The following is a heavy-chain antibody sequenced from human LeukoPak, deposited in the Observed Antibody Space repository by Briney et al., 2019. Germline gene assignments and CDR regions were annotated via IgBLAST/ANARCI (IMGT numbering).Heavy chain of an antibody. V-gene: IGHV3-21*04. CDR1: GFTFSSYA. CDR2: ISSSSSYI. D-gene: IGHD3-10*01. J-gene: IGHJ4*02. Sequence: GGSLRLSCAASGFTFSSYAMSWVRQAPGKGLEWVSSISSSSSYIYYADSVKGRFTISRDNARNTLYLQMNSLRAEDTAVYYRAATGRFGERYYFDYWGQGALVTVSS. CDR3: AATGRFGERYYFDY.